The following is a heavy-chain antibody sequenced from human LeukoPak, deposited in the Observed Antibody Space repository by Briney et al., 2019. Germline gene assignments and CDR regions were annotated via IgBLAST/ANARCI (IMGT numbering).Heavy chain of an antibody. D-gene: IGHD4-17*01. J-gene: IGHJ6*04. V-gene: IGHV1-2*04. Sequence: ASVKVSCKASGYTFTGYYMHWVRQAPGQGLEWMGWINPNSGGTNYAQKFQGWVTMTRDTSISTAYMELSRLRSDDTAVYHCARESYGDYSFRWGMDVWGKGTTVTVSS. CDR1: GYTFTGYY. CDR3: ARESYGDYSFRWGMDV. CDR2: INPNSGGT.